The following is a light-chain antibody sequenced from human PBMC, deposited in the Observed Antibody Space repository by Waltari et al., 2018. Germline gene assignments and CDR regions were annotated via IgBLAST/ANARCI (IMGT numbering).Light chain of an antibody. Sequence: QSVLTQPPSVSGAPGQRVSISCTGTGSTLGAGYHVPWYQQLPGKAPRLLIYGTRSRPPGVPDRFVGSQSGTSASLAITGLQAEDEADYYCQSYDTSLSVVFGGGTKLTVL. J-gene: IGLJ2*01. V-gene: IGLV1-40*01. CDR2: GTR. CDR3: QSYDTSLSVV. CDR1: GSTLGAGYH.